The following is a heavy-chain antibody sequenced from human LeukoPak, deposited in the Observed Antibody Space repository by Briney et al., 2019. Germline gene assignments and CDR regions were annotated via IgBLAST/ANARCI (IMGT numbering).Heavy chain of an antibody. CDR3: ASSYGDYMGYYFDY. D-gene: IGHD4-17*01. J-gene: IGHJ4*02. V-gene: IGHV1-69*13. CDR1: GGTFSSYA. CDR2: IIPIFGTA. Sequence: SVKVSCKASGGTFSSYAISRVRQAPGQGLEWMGGIIPIFGTANYAQKFQGRVTITADESTSTAYMELSSLRSEDTAVYYCASSYGDYMGYYFDYWGQGTLVTVSS.